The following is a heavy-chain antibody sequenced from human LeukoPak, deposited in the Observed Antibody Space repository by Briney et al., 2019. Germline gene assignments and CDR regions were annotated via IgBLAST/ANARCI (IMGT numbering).Heavy chain of an antibody. CDR3: AKDRAYYYDSSGPGGMDV. CDR2: ISGSGGST. V-gene: IGHV3-23*01. J-gene: IGHJ6*02. D-gene: IGHD3-22*01. Sequence: GGSLRLSCAASGFTFSSYAMSWVRQAPGKGLEWVSAISGSGGSTYYADSVKGRFTISRDNSKNTLYLQMNSLRAEDTAVYYCAKDRAYYYDSSGPGGMDVWGQGTTVTVSS. CDR1: GFTFSSYA.